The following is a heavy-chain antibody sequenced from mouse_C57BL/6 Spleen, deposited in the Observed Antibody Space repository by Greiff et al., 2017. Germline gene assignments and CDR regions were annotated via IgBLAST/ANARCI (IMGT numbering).Heavy chain of an antibody. Sequence: QVQLQQSGAELVRPGASVTLSCKASGYTFTDYEMHWVKQTPVHGLEWIGAIDPETGGTAYNQKFKGKAILTADKSSSKAYMELRSLTSADSAVYYCTRGGNWDDGFAYWGQGTLVTVSA. V-gene: IGHV1-15*01. CDR2: IDPETGGT. D-gene: IGHD4-1*01. J-gene: IGHJ3*01. CDR1: GYTFTDYE. CDR3: TRGGNWDDGFAY.